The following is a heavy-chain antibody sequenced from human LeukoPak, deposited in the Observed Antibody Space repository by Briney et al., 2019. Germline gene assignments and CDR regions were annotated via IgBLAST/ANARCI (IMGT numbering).Heavy chain of an antibody. V-gene: IGHV3-30*18. CDR3: AKDLGYSDY. CDR2: ISYDGSNK. D-gene: IGHD7-27*01. Sequence: SGGSLRLSCAASGFTFSSYGMHWVRQAPGKGLEWVAVISYDGSNKYYADSVKGRFTISRDNSKNTLYLQMNSLRAEDTAVYYCAKDLGYSDYWGQGTLVTVSS. CDR1: GFTFSSYG. J-gene: IGHJ4*02.